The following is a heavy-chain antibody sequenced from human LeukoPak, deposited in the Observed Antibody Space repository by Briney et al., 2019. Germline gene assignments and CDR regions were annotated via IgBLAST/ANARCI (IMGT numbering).Heavy chain of an antibody. V-gene: IGHV3-48*04. D-gene: IGHD3-22*01. CDR2: ISSSGSTI. CDR1: GFTFSTYS. Sequence: GGSLRLSCAASGFTFSTYSMNWVRQAPGKGLEWVSYISSSGSTIYYADSVKGRFTISRDNAKNSLYLQMNSLRAEDTAVYYCARGVVVVNPFFDYWGQGTLVTVSS. CDR3: ARGVVVVNPFFDY. J-gene: IGHJ4*02.